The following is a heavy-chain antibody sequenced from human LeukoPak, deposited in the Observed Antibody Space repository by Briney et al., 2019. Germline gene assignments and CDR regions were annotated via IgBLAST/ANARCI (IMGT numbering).Heavy chain of an antibody. CDR2: ISSSGSTI. CDR1: GFTFSSYA. CDR3: AKMPVSYSSGWSTFDY. V-gene: IGHV3-11*01. J-gene: IGHJ4*02. Sequence: GGSLRLSCAASGFTFSSYAMSWIRQAPGKRLEWVSYISSSGSTIYYADSVKGRFTISRDNAKNSLYLQMNSLRAEDTAVYYCAKMPVSYSSGWSTFDYWGQGNLVTVSS. D-gene: IGHD6-19*01.